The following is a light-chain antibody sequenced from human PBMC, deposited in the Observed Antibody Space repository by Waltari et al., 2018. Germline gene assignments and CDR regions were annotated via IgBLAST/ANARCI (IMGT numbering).Light chain of an antibody. CDR2: GHN. Sequence: QSVLTQPPSVSEAPGQRVTISCTGSNSNIGAGYDVHWYQQFPGTAPKLLIYGHNNRPSGVPDRFSGSKSGTSASLAITGLQAEDEADYYCQSYDISLNAALFGGGTKLTVL. CDR3: QSYDISLNAAL. V-gene: IGLV1-40*01. J-gene: IGLJ2*01. CDR1: NSNIGAGYD.